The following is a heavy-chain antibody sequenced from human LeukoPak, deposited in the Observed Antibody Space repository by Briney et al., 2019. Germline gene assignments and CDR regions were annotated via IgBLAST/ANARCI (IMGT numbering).Heavy chain of an antibody. CDR3: AKDRGLLGYCSSTSCQTFDY. J-gene: IGHJ4*02. CDR2: ISGSGGST. Sequence: GGSLRLSCAASGFTFSSYWMHWVRQAPGKGLEWVSAISGSGGSTYYADSVKGRFTISRDNSKNTLYLQMNSLRAEDTAVYYCAKDRGLLGYCSSTSCQTFDYWGQGTLVTVSS. CDR1: GFTFSSYW. D-gene: IGHD2-2*01. V-gene: IGHV3-23*01.